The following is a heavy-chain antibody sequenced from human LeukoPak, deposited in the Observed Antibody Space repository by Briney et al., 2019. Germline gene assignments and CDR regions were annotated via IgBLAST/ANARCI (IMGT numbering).Heavy chain of an antibody. CDR2: ISSFGTTI. CDR3: ARDSVVPAAPFDY. D-gene: IGHD2-2*01. Sequence: GGSLRLSCAASGFTFSSYWMSWVRQAPGKGLEWIAYISSFGTTIYYADSVKGRFTISRDNAKTSLYLQMNSLRGEDTAVYYCARDSVVPAAPFDYWGQGTLVTVSS. J-gene: IGHJ4*02. V-gene: IGHV3-48*04. CDR1: GFTFSSYW.